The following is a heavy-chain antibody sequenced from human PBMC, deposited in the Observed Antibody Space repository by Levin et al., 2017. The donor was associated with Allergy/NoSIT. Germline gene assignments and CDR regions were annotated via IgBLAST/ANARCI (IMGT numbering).Heavy chain of an antibody. CDR3: AREDVGSSWPDYFDY. V-gene: IGHV3-30-3*01. Sequence: PGGSLRLSCAASGFTFSSYAMHWVRQAPGKGLEWVAVISYDGSNKYYADSVKGRFTISRDNSKNTLYLQMNSLRAEDTAVYYCAREDVGSSWPDYFDYWGQGTLVTVSS. CDR1: GFTFSSYA. D-gene: IGHD6-13*01. CDR2: ISYDGSNK. J-gene: IGHJ4*02.